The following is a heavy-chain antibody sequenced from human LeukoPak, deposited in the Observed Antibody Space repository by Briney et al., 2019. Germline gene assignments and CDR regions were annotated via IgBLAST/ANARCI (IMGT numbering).Heavy chain of an antibody. J-gene: IGHJ1*01. CDR2: ISANNGNT. CDR3: ARDRGDSSTWYSLY. Sequence: ASVKVSCKASGYTFTTYGISWVRQAPGQGPEWMGWISANNGNTNYAQKLQGRVTMTTDTSTTTAYMELRSLTSGDTAVYYCARDRGDSSTWYSLYWGQGTLVTVSS. V-gene: IGHV1-18*01. CDR1: GYTFTTYG. D-gene: IGHD6-13*01.